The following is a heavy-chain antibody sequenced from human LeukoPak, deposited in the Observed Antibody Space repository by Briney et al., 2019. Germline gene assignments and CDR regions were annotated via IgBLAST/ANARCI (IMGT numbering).Heavy chain of an antibody. CDR3: ARVPSSISPLEDY. Sequence: PGGSLRLSCADSGFTFSNYNMNWVRQAPGKGLEWVSYISSSSSTIYYADSLKGRFTISRDNAKNSLYLQMNSLRAEDTAVYYCARVPSSISPLEDYWGQGTLVTVSS. CDR2: ISSSSSTI. CDR1: GFTFSNYN. D-gene: IGHD6-6*01. J-gene: IGHJ4*02. V-gene: IGHV3-48*01.